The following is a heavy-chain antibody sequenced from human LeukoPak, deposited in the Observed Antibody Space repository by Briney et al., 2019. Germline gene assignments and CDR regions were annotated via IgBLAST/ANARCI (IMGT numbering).Heavy chain of an antibody. CDR3: ARGTYYYDSSGYYPYFDY. V-gene: IGHV4-4*07. CDR2: IYTSGST. CDR1: GGSISSYY. J-gene: IGHJ4*02. D-gene: IGHD3-22*01. Sequence: SETLTLTCTVSGGSISSYYWSWIRQPAGKGLEWIWRIYTSGSTNYNPYLKSRVTMLVDTSKNQFSLTLSSVTAADTAVYYCARGTYYYDSSGYYPYFDYWGQGTLVTVSS.